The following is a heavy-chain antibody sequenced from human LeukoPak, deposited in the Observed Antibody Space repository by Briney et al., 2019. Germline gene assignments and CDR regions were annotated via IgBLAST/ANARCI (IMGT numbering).Heavy chain of an antibody. V-gene: IGHV4-34*01. J-gene: IGHJ4*02. CDR1: GGSFSGYY. CDR2: INHSGST. CDR3: ARGKRGYSYANDY. D-gene: IGHD5-18*01. Sequence: SETLSLSCAVYGGSFSGYYWRWIRQPPGKGLEWIGEINHSGSTNYNPSLKSRVTISVDTSKNQFSLKLSSVTAADTAVYYCARGKRGYSYANDYWGQGTLVTVSS.